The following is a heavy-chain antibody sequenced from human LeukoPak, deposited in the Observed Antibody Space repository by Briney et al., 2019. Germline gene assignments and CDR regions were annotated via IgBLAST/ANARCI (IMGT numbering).Heavy chain of an antibody. Sequence: NPGGSLRLSCAASGFTFSNAWMSWVRQAPGKGLEWVGRIKSKIDGETTDYAAPVKGRFTISRDDSKNTLYLQMNSLKTEDTAVYYCTTFGRDYWGQGTLVTVSS. CDR2: IKSKIDGETT. V-gene: IGHV3-15*01. CDR3: TTFGRDY. CDR1: GFTFSNAW. D-gene: IGHD3-10*01. J-gene: IGHJ4*02.